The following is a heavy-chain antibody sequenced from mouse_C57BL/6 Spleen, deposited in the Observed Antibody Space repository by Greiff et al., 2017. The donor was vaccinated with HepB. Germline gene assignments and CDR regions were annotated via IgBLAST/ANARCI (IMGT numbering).Heavy chain of an antibody. CDR2: IDPSDSET. V-gene: IGHV1-52*01. J-gene: IGHJ2*01. CDR3: ARRGSAGDGYYYFFDY. CDR1: GYTFTSYW. D-gene: IGHD2-3*01. Sequence: QVQLQQPGAELVRPGSSVKLSCKASGYTFTSYWMHWVKQRPIQGLEWIGNIDPSDSETHYNQKFKDKATLTVDKSSSTAYMQLSSLTSEDSAVYYCARRGSAGDGYYYFFDYWGQGTTLTVSS.